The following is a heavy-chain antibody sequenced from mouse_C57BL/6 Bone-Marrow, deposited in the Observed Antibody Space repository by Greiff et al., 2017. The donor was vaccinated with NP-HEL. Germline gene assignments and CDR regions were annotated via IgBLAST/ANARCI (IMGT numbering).Heavy chain of an antibody. V-gene: IGHV1-81*01. CDR1: GYTFTSYG. CDR2: IYPRSGNT. CDR3: AREAGGLYYFDY. D-gene: IGHD3-2*02. Sequence: VNLVESGAELARPGASVKLSCKASGYTFTSYGISWVKQRTGQGLEWIGEIYPRSGNTYYNEKFKGKATLTADKSSSTAYMELRSLTSEDSAVYFCAREAGGLYYFDYWGQGTTLTVSS. J-gene: IGHJ2*01.